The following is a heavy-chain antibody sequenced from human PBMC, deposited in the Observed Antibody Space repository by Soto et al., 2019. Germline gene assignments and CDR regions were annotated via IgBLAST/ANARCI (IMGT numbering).Heavy chain of an antibody. V-gene: IGHV2-5*02. CDR1: VFSLSTSGVG. CDR3: AHRRSSISTCYFDY. J-gene: IGHJ4*02. D-gene: IGHD2-2*01. CDR2: IYCDDDK. Sequence: QITLKESGPTLVKPTQTLTLTCTFSVFSLSTSGVGVGCIRQPPGKALEWVELIYCDDDKRYSPSLKSRHTITTDTSKNHVVLTMTNMDPVDTASYSCAHRRSSISTCYFDYWGKGTIVTVSS.